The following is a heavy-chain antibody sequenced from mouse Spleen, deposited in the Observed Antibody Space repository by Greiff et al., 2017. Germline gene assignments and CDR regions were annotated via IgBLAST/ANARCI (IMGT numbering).Heavy chain of an antibody. CDR2: IDPSDSYT. CDR3: ARFYYGSSLAY. CDR1: GYTFTSYW. D-gene: IGHD1-1*01. J-gene: IGHJ3*01. Sequence: QVQLQQPGAELVRPGTSVKLSCKASGYTFTSYWMHWVKQRPGQGLEWIGVIDPSDSYTNYNQKFKGKATLTVDTSSSTAYMQLSSLTSEDSAVYYCARFYYGSSLAYWGQGTLVTVSA. V-gene: IGHV1-59*01.